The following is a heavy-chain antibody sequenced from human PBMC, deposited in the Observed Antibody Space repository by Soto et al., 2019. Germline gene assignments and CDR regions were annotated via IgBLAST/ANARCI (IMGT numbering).Heavy chain of an antibody. CDR2: INHSGST. V-gene: IGHV4-34*01. CDR3: ARGGRVAVAGTHWFDP. Sequence: QVQLQQWGAGLLKPSETLSLTCAVYGGSFSGYYWSWIRQPPGKGLEWIGEINHSGSTNYNPSLKSRVTISVDTSKNQFSLKLSSVTAADTAVYYCARGGRVAVAGTHWFDPWGQGTLVTVSS. J-gene: IGHJ5*02. D-gene: IGHD6-19*01. CDR1: GGSFSGYY.